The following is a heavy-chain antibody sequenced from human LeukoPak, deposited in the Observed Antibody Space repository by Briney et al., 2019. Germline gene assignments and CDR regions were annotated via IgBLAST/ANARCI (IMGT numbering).Heavy chain of an antibody. CDR3: ARDFYYGSVSPLGY. Sequence: GASMKVSCKASGYTFTSYGISWVRQAPGQGLEWMGWISGYNGNTNYAQNLQGRVTMTTDTSTSTAYMELRSLRSDDTAVYHCARDFYYGSVSPLGYWGQGTLVTVSS. CDR2: ISGYNGNT. V-gene: IGHV1-18*01. CDR1: GYTFTSYG. D-gene: IGHD3-10*01. J-gene: IGHJ4*02.